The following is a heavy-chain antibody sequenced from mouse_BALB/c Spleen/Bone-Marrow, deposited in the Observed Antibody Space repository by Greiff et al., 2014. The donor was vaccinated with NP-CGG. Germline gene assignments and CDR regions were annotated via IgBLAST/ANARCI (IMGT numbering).Heavy chain of an antibody. CDR3: ARDGNYYAMDY. CDR2: ISDGGSYT. J-gene: IGHJ4*01. CDR1: GFTFSDYY. D-gene: IGHD2-1*01. Sequence: EVMLVESGGGLVKPGGSLKLSCAASGFTFSDYYMYWVRQTPEKRLEWVATISDGGSYTYYPDSVKGRFTISGDNAKNNLYLQMSSLKSEDTAMYYCARDGNYYAMDYWGQGTSVTVSS. V-gene: IGHV5-4*02.